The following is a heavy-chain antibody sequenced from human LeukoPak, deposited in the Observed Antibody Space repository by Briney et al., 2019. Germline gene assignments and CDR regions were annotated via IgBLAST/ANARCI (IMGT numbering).Heavy chain of an antibody. V-gene: IGHV4-4*07. CDR2: IYTSGST. CDR1: GGSISSYY. CDR3: ARFSSGWYLTYYFDY. D-gene: IGHD6-19*01. Sequence: SETLSLTCTVSGGSISSYYWSRIRQPAGKGLEWIGRIYTSGSTNYNPSLKSRVTMSVDTSKNQFSLKLSSVTAADTAVYYCARFSSGWYLTYYFDYWGQGTLVTVSS. J-gene: IGHJ4*02.